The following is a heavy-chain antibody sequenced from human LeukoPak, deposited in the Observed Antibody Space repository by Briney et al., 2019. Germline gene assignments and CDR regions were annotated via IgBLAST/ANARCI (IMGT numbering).Heavy chain of an antibody. D-gene: IGHD6-13*01. CDR1: GGSISSYY. CDR3: ARTRYSSSWYYFDY. CDR2: IYYSGST. Sequence: SETLSLTCTVSGGSISSYYWSWIRQPPGKGLEWSGYIYYSGSTNYNPSLKSRVTISVDTSKHQFSLKLSSVTAADTAVYYCARTRYSSSWYYFDYWGQGTLVTVSS. J-gene: IGHJ4*02. V-gene: IGHV4-59*01.